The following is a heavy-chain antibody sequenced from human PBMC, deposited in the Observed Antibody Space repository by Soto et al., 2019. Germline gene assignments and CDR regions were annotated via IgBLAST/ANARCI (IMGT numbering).Heavy chain of an antibody. CDR1: GYTFTSYA. V-gene: IGHV1-3*01. CDR2: INAGNGNT. CDR3: ARRLGPAAIFYYYGMDV. D-gene: IGHD2-2*01. Sequence: GASVKVSCKASGYTFTSYAMHWVRQAPGQRLEWMGWINAGNGNTKYSQKFQGRVTITRDTSARTAYIELSSLRSEDTAVYYCARRLGPAAIFYYYGMDVWGQGTKVTVS. J-gene: IGHJ6*02.